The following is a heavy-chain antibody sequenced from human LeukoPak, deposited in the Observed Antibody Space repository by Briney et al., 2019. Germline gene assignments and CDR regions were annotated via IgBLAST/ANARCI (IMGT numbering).Heavy chain of an antibody. CDR2: IRYDGSNK. Sequence: SGGSLRLSCAASGFTFSSYGMHWVRQAPGKGLEWVAFIRYDGSNKYYADSVKGRFTISRDNAKNSLYLQMNSLRAEDTAVYYCARGYYYDSSGRYPPGYWGQGTLVTVSS. CDR3: ARGYYYDSSGRYPPGY. D-gene: IGHD3-22*01. CDR1: GFTFSSYG. V-gene: IGHV3-30*02. J-gene: IGHJ4*02.